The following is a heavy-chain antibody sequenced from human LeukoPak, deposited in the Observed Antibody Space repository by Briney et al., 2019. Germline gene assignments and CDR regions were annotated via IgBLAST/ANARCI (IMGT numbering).Heavy chain of an antibody. Sequence: GASVKVSCKVSGYTLTELSMHWVRQAPGKGLERMGGFDPEDGETIYAQKFQGRVTMTEDTSTDTAYMELSSLRSEDTAVYYCATAPYYDSSGYYFSGSRFDYWGQGTLVTVSS. CDR2: FDPEDGET. V-gene: IGHV1-24*01. CDR1: GYTLTELS. D-gene: IGHD3-22*01. J-gene: IGHJ4*02. CDR3: ATAPYYDSSGYYFSGSRFDY.